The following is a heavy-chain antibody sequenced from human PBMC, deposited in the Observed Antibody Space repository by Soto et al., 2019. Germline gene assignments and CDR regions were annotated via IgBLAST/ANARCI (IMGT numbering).Heavy chain of an antibody. CDR1: VFTFSGSG. CDR3: ARHALQYCGGDCYLLPYFDL. J-gene: IGHJ2*01. CDR2: IRSKANNYAT. V-gene: IGHV3-73*02. Sequence: EVQLVESGGGLVQPGGSLKLSCAASVFTFSGSGMHWVRQASGKGLEWVGRIRSKANNYATVYAASVKGRFTISRDDSKNTAHLQMNSLKTEDTAVYYCARHALQYCGGDCYLLPYFDLWGRGTLVTVSS. D-gene: IGHD2-21*02.